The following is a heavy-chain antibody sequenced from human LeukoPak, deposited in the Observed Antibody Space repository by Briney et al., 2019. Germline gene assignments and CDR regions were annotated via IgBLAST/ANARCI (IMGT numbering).Heavy chain of an antibody. V-gene: IGHV3-30*02. CDR3: AKAPVTTCRGAFCYPFDY. J-gene: IGHJ4*02. Sequence: GGSLRLSCAASGFTFSSYGMHWVRQAPGKGLEWVAFIRYDGSNKYYADSVKGRFTISRDSSKNTLFLQMNRLRPEDAAVYYCAKAPVTTCRGAFCYPFDYWGLGTLVTVSS. CDR2: IRYDGSNK. D-gene: IGHD2-15*01. CDR1: GFTFSSYG.